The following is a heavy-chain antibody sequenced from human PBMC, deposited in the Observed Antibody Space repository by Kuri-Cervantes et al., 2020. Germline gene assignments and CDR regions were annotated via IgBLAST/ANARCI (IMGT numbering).Heavy chain of an antibody. Sequence: ESLKISCTVSGGSISSSSYYWGWIRQPPGKGLEWIGSIYYSGSTYYNPSLQSRVTISVDTSKNQFSLKLSSVTAADTAVYYCARGRGSPASSQPTFFDYWGQGTLVTVSS. D-gene: IGHD1-1*01. J-gene: IGHJ4*02. CDR3: ARGRGSPASSQPTFFDY. CDR1: GGSISSSSYY. CDR2: IYYSGST. V-gene: IGHV4-39*07.